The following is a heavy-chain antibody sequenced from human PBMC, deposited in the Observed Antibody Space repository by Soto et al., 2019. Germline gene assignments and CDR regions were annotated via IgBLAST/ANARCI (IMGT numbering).Heavy chain of an antibody. CDR3: ARDSPITGDYYYYGMDV. V-gene: IGHV4-4*07. CDR1: GGSISSYY. J-gene: IGHJ6*02. D-gene: IGHD1-20*01. Sequence: PSETLSLTCTVSGGSISSYYWSWIRQPAGKGLEWIGRIYTSGSTNYNPSLKSRVTMSVDTSKNQFSLKLSSATAADTAVYYCARDSPITGDYYYYGMDVWGQGTTVTVSS. CDR2: IYTSGST.